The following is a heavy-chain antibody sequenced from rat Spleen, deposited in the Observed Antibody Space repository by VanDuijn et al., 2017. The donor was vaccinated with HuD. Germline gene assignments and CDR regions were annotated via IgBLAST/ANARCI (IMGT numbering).Heavy chain of an antibody. CDR1: GFTFSSYW. J-gene: IGHJ2*01. CDR2: INTDGGST. D-gene: IGHD1-10*01. CDR3: ARREQLGGYFDY. Sequence: EVKLVETGGGLVQPGRSLKLSCVASGFTFSSYWMYWIRQAPGKGLEWVSSINTDGGSTYYRYSVKGRFTISRDDAKSTLYLQMDSLRSEDTATYYCARREQLGGYFDYWGQGVMVTVSS. V-gene: IGHV5-58*01.